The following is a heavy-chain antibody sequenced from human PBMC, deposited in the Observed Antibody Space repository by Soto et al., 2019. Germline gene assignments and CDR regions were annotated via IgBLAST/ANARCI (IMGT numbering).Heavy chain of an antibody. CDR3: ARALSSAASLSFDF. CDR2: IHTTDGT. CDR1: GGFISRYY. J-gene: IGHJ4*02. Sequence: SSEDLSLTCTGSGGFISRYYWSWIRQPAGKGMEWIGCIHTTDGTNYNPSLKSRVTMSIDTSNNQFSLKLSSLTAADTAVYYCARALSSAASLSFDFWGQGT. D-gene: IGHD6-13*01. V-gene: IGHV4-4*07.